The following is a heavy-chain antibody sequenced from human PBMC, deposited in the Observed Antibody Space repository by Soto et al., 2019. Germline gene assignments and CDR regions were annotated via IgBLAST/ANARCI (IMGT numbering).Heavy chain of an antibody. CDR3: ARGGIH. D-gene: IGHD6-13*01. J-gene: IGHJ4*02. CDR2: VSGSGTT. V-gene: IGHV3-48*03. CDR1: GYTFNSQE. Sequence: GGSLRLSCVASGYTFNSQEMNWIRQTPGKRLEWISSVSGSGTTKYADSVKGRFTIPRDNAHKSIYLQMNSLRVEDTGVYYCARGGIHWGQGALVTVSS.